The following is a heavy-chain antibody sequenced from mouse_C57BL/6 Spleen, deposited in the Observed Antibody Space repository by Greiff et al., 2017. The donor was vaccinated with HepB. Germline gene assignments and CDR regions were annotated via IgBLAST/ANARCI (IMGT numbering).Heavy chain of an antibody. D-gene: IGHD6-5*01. CDR2: IYPRSGNT. J-gene: IGHJ4*01. Sequence: ESGAELARPGASVKLSCKASGYTFTSYGISWVKQRTGQGLEWIGEIYPRSGNTYYNEKFKGKATLTADKSSSTAYMELRSLTSEDSAVYFCARGSYDAMDYWGQGTSVTVSS. CDR1: GYTFTSYG. V-gene: IGHV1-81*01. CDR3: ARGSYDAMDY.